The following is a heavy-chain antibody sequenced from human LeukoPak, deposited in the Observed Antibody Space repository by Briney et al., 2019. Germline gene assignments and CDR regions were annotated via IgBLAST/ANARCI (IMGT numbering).Heavy chain of an antibody. CDR3: AREMGGVWYDSSGYYDY. CDR2: IKQDGSEK. V-gene: IGHV3-7*01. CDR1: GFTFSSYW. Sequence: GGSLRLSCAASGFTFSSYWMSWVRQAPGKGLEWVANIKQDGSEKYYVDSVKGRFTISRDNAKNSLYLQMNSLRAEDMAVYYCAREMGGVWYDSSGYYDYWGQGTLVTVSS. D-gene: IGHD3-22*01. J-gene: IGHJ4*02.